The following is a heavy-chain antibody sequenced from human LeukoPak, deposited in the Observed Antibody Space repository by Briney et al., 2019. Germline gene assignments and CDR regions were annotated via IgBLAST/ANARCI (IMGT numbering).Heavy chain of an antibody. V-gene: IGHV4-34*01. J-gene: IGHJ6*03. D-gene: IGHD2-15*01. CDR2: INQSGST. Sequence: SETLSLTCAVYGGSFSGYYWSWIRQPPGKGLEWIGEINQSGSTNYNPSLKSRVTISVDTSKNQFSLKLSSVTAADTAVYYCAREVVVVAAIYYYYYYYMDVWGKGTTVTVSS. CDR3: AREVVVVAAIYYYYYYYMDV. CDR1: GGSFSGYY.